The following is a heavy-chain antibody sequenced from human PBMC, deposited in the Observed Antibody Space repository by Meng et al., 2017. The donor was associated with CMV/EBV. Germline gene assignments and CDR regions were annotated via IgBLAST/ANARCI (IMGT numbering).Heavy chain of an antibody. J-gene: IGHJ4*02. V-gene: IGHV1-69*01. CDR3: TRGANWGSPFDH. D-gene: IGHD7-27*01. CDR1: GDTSRTYA. CDR2: IIPFFHTT. Sequence: CQSSGDTSRTYALSWVRQDPGQGLEWMGGIIPFFHTTYYAQKFQDRVIFTSDEDTKTVYMELRSLRSEDTAVYFCTRGANWGSPFDHWGQGALVTVSS.